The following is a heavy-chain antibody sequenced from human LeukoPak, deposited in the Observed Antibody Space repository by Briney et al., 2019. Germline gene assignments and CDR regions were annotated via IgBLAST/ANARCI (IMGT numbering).Heavy chain of an antibody. Sequence: GGSLRLSCAASGFTFSSYAMSWVRQAPGKGLEWVSAISGSGGSTYYADSVKGRFTISRDNPKNTLYLQMNSLRAEDTAVYYCAKDKEYQLLFDYWGQGNLVTVSS. CDR3: AKDKEYQLLFDY. CDR2: ISGSGGST. J-gene: IGHJ4*02. V-gene: IGHV3-23*01. D-gene: IGHD2-2*01. CDR1: GFTFSSYA.